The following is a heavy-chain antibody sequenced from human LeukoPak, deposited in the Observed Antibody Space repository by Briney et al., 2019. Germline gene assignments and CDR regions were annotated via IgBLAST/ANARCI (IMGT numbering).Heavy chain of an antibody. D-gene: IGHD3-10*01. CDR1: GYSISSGYY. J-gene: IGHJ4*02. CDR2: IYHSGST. Sequence: SETLSLTCTVSGYSISSGYYWGWIRQPPGKGLEWIGSIYHSGSTYYNPSLKSRVTISVDTSKNQFSLKLSSVTAADTAVYYCARDSIGLLWFGELVGKFDYWGQGTLVTVSS. V-gene: IGHV4-38-2*02. CDR3: ARDSIGLLWFGELVGKFDY.